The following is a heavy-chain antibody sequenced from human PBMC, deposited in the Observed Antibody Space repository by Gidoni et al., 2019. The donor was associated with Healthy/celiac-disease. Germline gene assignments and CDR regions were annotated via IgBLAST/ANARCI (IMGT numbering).Heavy chain of an antibody. CDR1: GFTCSSYE. Sequence: EVQLVESGGGLVQPGGSRRLSCAASGFTCSSYEMNWVRQAPGKGLEWVSYIRSSGSPIYYADSVKGRFTISRDNAKNSLYLQMNSLRAEDTAVYYCARDGHCGGDCWIYWGQGTLVTVSS. V-gene: IGHV3-48*03. J-gene: IGHJ4*02. CDR2: IRSSGSPI. CDR3: ARDGHCGGDCWIY. D-gene: IGHD2-21*02.